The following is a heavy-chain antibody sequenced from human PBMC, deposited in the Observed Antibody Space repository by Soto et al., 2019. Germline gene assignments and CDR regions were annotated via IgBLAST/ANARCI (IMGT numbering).Heavy chain of an antibody. CDR3: ATGLSTRGYYMDA. V-gene: IGHV3-74*01. CDR1: GFSFSIYW. CDR2: IITDGSST. D-gene: IGHD1-26*01. Sequence: EVQLVESGGGLVQPGGSLILSCAAPGFSFSIYWMHWVRQAPGKGLVWVSRIITDGSSTSYADSVKGRFTISRDNAKNTLYLQMNSLRAEDTAVYYCATGLSTRGYYMDAWGKGTTVTVSS. J-gene: IGHJ6*03.